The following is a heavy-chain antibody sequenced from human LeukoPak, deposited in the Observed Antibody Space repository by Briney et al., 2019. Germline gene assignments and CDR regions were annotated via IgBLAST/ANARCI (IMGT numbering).Heavy chain of an antibody. J-gene: IGHJ3*02. Sequence: GGSLRLSCAASGFTFNNYDMTWVRQAPGKGLEWVSTISASGGSTYYSDYVKGRFTISRDKSRNTLYLQMNSLRVEDTAVYYCAKDWPSEWQQLPDYDAVDIWGQGIMVTVSS. CDR3: AKDWPSEWQQLPDYDAVDI. CDR2: ISASGGST. V-gene: IGHV3-23*01. CDR1: GFTFNNYD. D-gene: IGHD6-13*01.